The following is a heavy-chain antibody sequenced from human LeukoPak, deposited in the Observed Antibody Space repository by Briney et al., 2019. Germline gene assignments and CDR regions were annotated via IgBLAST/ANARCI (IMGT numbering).Heavy chain of an antibody. CDR3: ARELKVGNTGYYFDY. J-gene: IGHJ4*02. CDR1: GASISSYY. V-gene: IGHV4-59*01. Sequence: SETLSLTRTVSGASISSYYWSWIRQPPGKGLEWIGYMYYSGSTNYNPSLKSRVTISVDTSKNQFSLKLNSVTAADTAVYFCARELKVGNTGYYFDYWGQGTLVTVSS. CDR2: MYYSGST. D-gene: IGHD2/OR15-2a*01.